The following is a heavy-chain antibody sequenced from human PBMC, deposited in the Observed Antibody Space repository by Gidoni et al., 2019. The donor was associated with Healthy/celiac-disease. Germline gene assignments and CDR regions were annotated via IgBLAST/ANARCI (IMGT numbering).Heavy chain of an antibody. V-gene: IGHV1-46*01. J-gene: IGHJ4*02. CDR3: ARDPNGARFDY. CDR2: INPSGGST. CDR1: GYTFTSYY. D-gene: IGHD1-1*01. Sequence: QVQLVQSGAEVKKPGAAVKVSGKASGYTFTSYYMHWVRQAPGQGLEWMGIINPSGGSTSYAQKFQGRVTMTRDTSTSTVYMELSSLRSEDTAVYYCARDPNGARFDYWGQGTLVTVSS.